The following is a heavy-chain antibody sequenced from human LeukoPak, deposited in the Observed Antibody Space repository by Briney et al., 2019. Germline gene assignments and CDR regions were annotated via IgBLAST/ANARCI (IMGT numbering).Heavy chain of an antibody. Sequence: SETLSLTCAVYGGSFSGYYWSWIRQPPGKGLEWIGEINHSGSTNYNPSLKSRVTISVDTSKNQFSLKLSSVTAADTAVYYCAREVAAFDYWGQGTLVTVSS. J-gene: IGHJ4*01. V-gene: IGHV4-34*01. CDR2: INHSGST. CDR1: GGSFSGYY. CDR3: AREVAAFDY. D-gene: IGHD6-13*01.